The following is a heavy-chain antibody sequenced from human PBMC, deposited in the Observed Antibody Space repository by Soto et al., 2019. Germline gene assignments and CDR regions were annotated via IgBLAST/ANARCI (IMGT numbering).Heavy chain of an antibody. CDR3: ARSQGSSTSLEIYYYYYYGMDV. J-gene: IGHJ6*02. D-gene: IGHD2-2*01. CDR2: IIPIPDTT. Sequence: QVQLVQSGAEVKKPGSSVKVSCKASGGTFSSYAISWVRQAPGQGLEWMGGIIPIPDTTNYAQKFQGRVTITADESTSTAYMELRSLRSEDTAVYYCARSQGSSTSLEIYYYYYYGMDVWGQGTTVTVSS. V-gene: IGHV1-69*01. CDR1: GGTFSSYA.